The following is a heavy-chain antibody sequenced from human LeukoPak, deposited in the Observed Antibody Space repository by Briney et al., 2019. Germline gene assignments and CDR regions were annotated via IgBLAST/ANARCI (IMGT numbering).Heavy chain of an antibody. J-gene: IGHJ4*02. Sequence: GGSLRLSCAASGFTFSNAWMSWVRQAPGKGLEWVSHITSSSSNIYYADSVKGRFTISRDNAKNALYLQMNSLRDEDTAVYYCATSGNYYLEYWGQGTLVTVSS. CDR2: ITSSSSNI. D-gene: IGHD1-26*01. CDR1: GFTFSNAW. V-gene: IGHV3-48*02. CDR3: ATSGNYYLEY.